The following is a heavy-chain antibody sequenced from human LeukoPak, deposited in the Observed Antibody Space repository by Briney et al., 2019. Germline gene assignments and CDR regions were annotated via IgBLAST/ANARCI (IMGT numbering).Heavy chain of an antibody. V-gene: IGHV3-23*01. CDR1: GFSFSTSA. D-gene: IGHD3-9*01. CDR3: ARVLGITIFQEVDY. CDR2: ISGGGTSNT. Sequence: GGSLRLSCAASGFSFSTSAMTWVRQAPGKGLEWVSAISGGGTSNTYYAVSVKGRFTISKDISKNTLYLQMNSLRDEDTAVYYCARVLGITIFQEVDYWGQGTLVTVSS. J-gene: IGHJ4*02.